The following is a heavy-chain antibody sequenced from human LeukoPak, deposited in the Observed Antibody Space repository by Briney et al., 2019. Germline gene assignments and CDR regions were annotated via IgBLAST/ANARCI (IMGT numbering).Heavy chain of an antibody. D-gene: IGHD2/OR15-2a*01. CDR2: VYYSGST. CDR3: VRGALIDYFYHYMDV. V-gene: IGHV4-39*07. J-gene: IGHJ6*03. CDR1: GGSISSSSYY. Sequence: SETLSLTCTVSGGSISSSSYYWGWIRQPPGKGLEWIGSVYYSGSTYYNPSLKSRVTISLDTSKNQFSLKLSSVTATDTAVYYCVRGALIDYFYHYMDVWGKGTTVTVSS.